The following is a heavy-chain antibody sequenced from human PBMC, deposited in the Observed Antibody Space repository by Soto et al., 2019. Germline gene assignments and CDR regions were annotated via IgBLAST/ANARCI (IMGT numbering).Heavy chain of an antibody. J-gene: IGHJ4*02. V-gene: IGHV4-30-2*01. CDR2: IYHSGST. D-gene: IGHD6-19*01. CDR3: ARASYSNGCDY. Sequence: PSETLSLTCAVSGGSISSGGYSWSWIRQPPGKGLEWIGYIYHSGSTYYNPSLKSRVTISVDRSKNQFSLKLSSVTAADTAVYYCARASYSNGCDYWGQGTLVTVSS. CDR1: GGSISSGGYS.